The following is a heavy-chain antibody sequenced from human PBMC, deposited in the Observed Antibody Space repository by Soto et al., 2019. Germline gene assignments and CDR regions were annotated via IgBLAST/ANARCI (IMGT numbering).Heavy chain of an antibody. V-gene: IGHV3-23*01. CDR3: AKGGGRGGSFNTRVDY. CDR1: GFTFSSYS. J-gene: IGHJ4*02. CDR2: ISGSGGNT. Sequence: EVHLLESGGGLVQPGGSLRLSCVASGFTFSSYSMSWVRQAPGKGLEWVSGISGSGGNTYYADSVKGRFTISRDNSKNTLYLQMYSLRAGDMDVYYCAKGGGRGGSFNTRVDYWGQGTLVTVST. D-gene: IGHD1-26*01.